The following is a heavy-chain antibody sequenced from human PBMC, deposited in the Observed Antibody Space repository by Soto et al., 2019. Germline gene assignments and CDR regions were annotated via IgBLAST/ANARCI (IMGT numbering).Heavy chain of an antibody. D-gene: IGHD3-10*01. V-gene: IGHV4-34*01. J-gene: IGHJ6*02. CDR1: GGSFSGYY. CDR3: ARGRYYSGSGSYRTRYYGMDV. CDR2: INHSGST. Sequence: SETLSLTCAVYGGSFSGYYWSWIRQPPGKGLEWIGEINHSGSTNYNPSLKSRVTISVDTSKNQFSLKLSSVTAADTAVYYCARGRYYSGSGSYRTRYYGMDVCGQGTKVTVYS.